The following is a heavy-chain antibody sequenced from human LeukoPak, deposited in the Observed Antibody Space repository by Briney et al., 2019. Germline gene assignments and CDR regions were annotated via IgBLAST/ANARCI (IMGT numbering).Heavy chain of an antibody. Sequence: GESLMISCKGSGYSFTSYWISWVRQMPGKGLEWMGRVDPRDSNTKYSPAFQGHVTFSADKSISTAFLQWSSLEASDTAIYYCARGGWLDDYWGQGTLVTVSS. V-gene: IGHV5-10-1*01. J-gene: IGHJ4*02. D-gene: IGHD6-19*01. CDR3: ARGGWLDDY. CDR2: VDPRDSNT. CDR1: GYSFTSYW.